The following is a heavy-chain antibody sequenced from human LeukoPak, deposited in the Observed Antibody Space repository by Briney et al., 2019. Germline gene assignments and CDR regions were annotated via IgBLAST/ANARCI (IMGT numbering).Heavy chain of an antibody. CDR2: INPNSGGT. Sequence: VASVKVSCKASGYTFTGYYMHWVRQAPGQGLEWMGWINPNSGGTNYAQKFQGRVTMTRDTSISTAYMELSRLRSDDTAVYYCARDRGSEFGDSYYYGMDVWGQGTTVTVSS. V-gene: IGHV1-2*02. D-gene: IGHD3-16*01. CDR1: GYTFTGYY. CDR3: ARDRGSEFGDSYYYGMDV. J-gene: IGHJ6*02.